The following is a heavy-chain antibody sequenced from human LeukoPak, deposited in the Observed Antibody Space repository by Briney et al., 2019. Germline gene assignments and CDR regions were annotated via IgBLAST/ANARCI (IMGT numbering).Heavy chain of an antibody. CDR1: GYSFTSYW. CDR2: IDPSDSNT. Sequence: GASLRISRKGSGYSFTSYWITWVRQMPGKGLEWMGTIDPSDSNTRYSPSFEGHVIISADKSVRTAYLQWSSLKASDTAMYYCASSRPLVAVIKEYYFGMDVWAQGTTVTVSS. J-gene: IGHJ6*02. V-gene: IGHV5-10-1*01. D-gene: IGHD3-22*01. CDR3: ASSRPLVAVIKEYYFGMDV.